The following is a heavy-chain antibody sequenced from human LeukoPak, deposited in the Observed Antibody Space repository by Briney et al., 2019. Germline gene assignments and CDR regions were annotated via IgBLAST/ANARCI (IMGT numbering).Heavy chain of an antibody. CDR2: IYYSGST. D-gene: IGHD2-2*01. V-gene: IGHV4-39*01. CDR3: ARIFRLPSDCSSTSCQRVYYYYYGMDV. Sequence: PSETLSLTCAVYGGSFSGYYWGWIRQPPGKGLEWIGSIYYSGSTYYNPSLKSRVTISVDTSKNQFSLKLSSVTAADTAVYYCARIFRLPSDCSSTSCQRVYYYYYGMDVWGQGTTVTVSS. CDR1: GGSFSGYY. J-gene: IGHJ6*02.